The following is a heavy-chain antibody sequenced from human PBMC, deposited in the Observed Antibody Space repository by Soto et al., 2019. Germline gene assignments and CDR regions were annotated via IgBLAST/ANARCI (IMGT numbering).Heavy chain of an antibody. Sequence: QVQLVQSGAEVKKPGSSVKVSCKASGGTFSSYTISWVRQAPGQGLEWMGRIIPILGIANYAQKFQGRVTITADKSTSTAYVELSSLRSEDTAVYYCASNPDTNIVVVPAALDVWGQGTTVTVSS. J-gene: IGHJ6*02. D-gene: IGHD2-2*01. CDR3: ASNPDTNIVVVPAALDV. V-gene: IGHV1-69*02. CDR1: GGTFSSYT. CDR2: IIPILGIA.